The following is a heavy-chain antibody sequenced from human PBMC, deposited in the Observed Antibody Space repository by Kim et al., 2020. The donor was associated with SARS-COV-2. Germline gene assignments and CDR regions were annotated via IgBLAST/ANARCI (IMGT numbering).Heavy chain of an antibody. CDR1: GFTFSSYW. CDR3: ASLSTRNVWDKFDY. Sequence: GGSLRLSCVASGFTFSSYWMHWVRQAPGKGMVWVSRVNSDGSSTRYAATVKGRLPISRDNAKNTLYLQMISLRAEDTAVYYCASLSTRNVWDKFDYWGQGTLVTVSS. J-gene: IGHJ4*02. V-gene: IGHV3-74*01. CDR2: VNSDGSST. D-gene: IGHD3-16*01.